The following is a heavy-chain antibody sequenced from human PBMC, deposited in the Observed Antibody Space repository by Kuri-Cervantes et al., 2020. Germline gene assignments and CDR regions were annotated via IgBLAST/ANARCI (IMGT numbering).Heavy chain of an antibody. D-gene: IGHD3-22*01. CDR2: IYYSGST. CDR1: GGSVSSGSYY. CDR3: ARHEYSNYYYSSGLSSNFDC. V-gene: IGHV4-61*01. Sequence: SETLSLTCTVSGGSVSSGSYYWSWIRQPPGKGLEWIGYIYYSGSTYYNPSLKSRVTISIDTSKNQFSLKLSPVTAADTAVYYCARHEYSNYYYSSGLSSNFDCWGQGTLVTVSS. J-gene: IGHJ4*02.